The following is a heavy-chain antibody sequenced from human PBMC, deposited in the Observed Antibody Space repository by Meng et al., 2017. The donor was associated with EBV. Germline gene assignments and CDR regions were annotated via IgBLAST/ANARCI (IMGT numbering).Heavy chain of an antibody. J-gene: IGHJ5*02. CDR3: AHRRDEYSSSWYGWFDP. CDR1: GFSLSTSGVG. V-gene: IGHV2-5*02. CDR2: IYWDDDK. D-gene: IGHD6-13*01. Sequence: HITLKESGPTLVKPPQTLTLTCTFSGFSLSTSGVGVGWIRQPPGKALEWLALIYWDDDKRYSPSLKSRLTITKDTSKNQVVLTMTNMDPVDTATYYCAHRRDEYSSSWYGWFDPWGQGTLVTVSS.